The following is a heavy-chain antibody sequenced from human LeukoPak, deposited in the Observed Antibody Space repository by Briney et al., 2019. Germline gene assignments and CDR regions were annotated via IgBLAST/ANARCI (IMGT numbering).Heavy chain of an antibody. D-gene: IGHD4-11*01. J-gene: IGHJ4*02. CDR3: ARDQYQSPIDY. CDR1: GYTFTGYY. Sequence: ASVKVSCKASGYTFTGYYMHWVRQAPGQGREWMGWISAYNGNTNYAQKLQGRVTMTTDTSTSTAYMELRSLRSDDTAVYYCARDQYQSPIDYWGQGTLVTVSS. CDR2: ISAYNGNT. V-gene: IGHV1-18*04.